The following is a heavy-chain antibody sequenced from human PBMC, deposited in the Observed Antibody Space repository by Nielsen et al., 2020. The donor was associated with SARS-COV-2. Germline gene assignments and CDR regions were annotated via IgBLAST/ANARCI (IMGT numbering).Heavy chain of an antibody. Sequence: ASVKVSCKASGYTFTSYYMHWVRQAPGQGLEWMGIINPSGGSTSYAQKFQGRVTMTRDTSTSTVYMELGSLRSEDTAVYYCARDFDDYGGNSRVHAFDIWGQGTMVTVSS. CDR1: GYTFTSYY. D-gene: IGHD4-23*01. CDR2: INPSGGST. V-gene: IGHV1-46*01. CDR3: ARDFDDYGGNSRVHAFDI. J-gene: IGHJ3*02.